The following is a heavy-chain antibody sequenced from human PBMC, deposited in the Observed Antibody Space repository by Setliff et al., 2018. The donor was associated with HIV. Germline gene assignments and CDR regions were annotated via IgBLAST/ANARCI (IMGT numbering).Heavy chain of an antibody. CDR1: GFTFNNAW. Sequence: GESLKISCVASGFTFNNAWMSWVRKAPGEGLEWVGRIETETDGETTDYAAPVKGRFTISRGDSKNTLSLQMNSLNTEDTAMYYCTTESRYYYGSGSWARAFDVWGRGTMVTVSS. CDR3: TTESRYYYGSGSWARAFDV. J-gene: IGHJ3*01. V-gene: IGHV3-15*04. D-gene: IGHD3-10*01. CDR2: IETETDGETT.